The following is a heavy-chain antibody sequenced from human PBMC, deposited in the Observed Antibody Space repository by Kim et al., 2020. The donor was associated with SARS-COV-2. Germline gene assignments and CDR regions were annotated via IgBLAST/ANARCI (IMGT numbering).Heavy chain of an antibody. Sequence: ASVKVSCKASGFTFTSYYLHWVRQAPGQGLEWMGVVNPTDGSSTYAQKFQGRVTMTGDTSTNTVYMELSSLRSEDTAVYYCGRGQYYSDNTGYYYVHYWGQGTLVTVSS. V-gene: IGHV1-46*01. CDR1: GFTFTSYY. CDR3: GRGQYYSDNTGYYYVHY. J-gene: IGHJ4*02. D-gene: IGHD3-22*01. CDR2: VNPTDGSS.